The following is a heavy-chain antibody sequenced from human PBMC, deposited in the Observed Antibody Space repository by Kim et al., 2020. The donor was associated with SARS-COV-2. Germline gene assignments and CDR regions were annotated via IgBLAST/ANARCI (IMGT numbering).Heavy chain of an antibody. J-gene: IGHJ4*02. V-gene: IGHV3-23*01. CDR3: AKDRELYYYGSGSYYNHY. CDR1: GFTFSSYA. Sequence: GGSLRLSCAASGFTFSSYAMSWVRQAPGKGLEWVSAISGSGGSTYHADSVKGRFTISRDNSKNTLYLQMNSLRAEDTAVYYCAKDRELYYYGSGSYYNHYWGQGTLVTVSS. D-gene: IGHD3-10*01. CDR2: ISGSGGST.